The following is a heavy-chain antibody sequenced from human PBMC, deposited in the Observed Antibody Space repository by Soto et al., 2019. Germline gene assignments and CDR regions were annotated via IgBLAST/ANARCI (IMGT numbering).Heavy chain of an antibody. CDR3: ARARGGISTTAMDV. Sequence: QVQVLQSGAEVKKPGSSVNVSCKSSGGTFSSYAVSWVRQAPGQGLEWMGGIIPIFGTTNYAQKFQGRVTITADESMTTVYMELSRLRSEGPAVYYWARARGGISTTAMDVWGQGTRVIVSS. V-gene: IGHV1-69*12. CDR1: GGTFSSYA. D-gene: IGHD2-2*01. CDR2: IIPIFGTT. J-gene: IGHJ6*02.